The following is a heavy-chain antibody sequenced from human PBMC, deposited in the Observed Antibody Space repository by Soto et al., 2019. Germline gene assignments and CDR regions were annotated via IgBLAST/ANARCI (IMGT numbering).Heavy chain of an antibody. V-gene: IGHV1-2*04. CDR1: GYTFTGYY. CDR2: INPNSGGT. J-gene: IGHJ4*02. Sequence: ASVKVSCKASGYTFTGYYMHWVRQAPGQGLEWMGWINPNSGGTNYAQKFQGWVTMTRDTSISTAYMELSRLRSDDTAVYYCARAPTSSSSWYFEGVFFDYWGQGTLVTVSS. CDR3: ARAPTSSSSWYFEGVFFDY. D-gene: IGHD6-13*01.